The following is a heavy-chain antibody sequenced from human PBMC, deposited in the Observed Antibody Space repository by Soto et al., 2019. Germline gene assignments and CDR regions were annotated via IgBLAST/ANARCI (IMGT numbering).Heavy chain of an antibody. CDR3: ATTYDFRNRGNY. Sequence: QVQLVESGGGVVQPGRSLRLSCAASGFTFSSYAMHWVRQAPGKGLEWVAVISYDGSNKYYADSVKGRFTISRDNSKNPLNRKMTSRRAENPVGYYGATTYDFRNRGNYWGQGTLVTV. CDR1: GFTFSSYA. D-gene: IGHD3-3*01. CDR2: ISYDGSNK. J-gene: IGHJ4*02. V-gene: IGHV3-30-3*01.